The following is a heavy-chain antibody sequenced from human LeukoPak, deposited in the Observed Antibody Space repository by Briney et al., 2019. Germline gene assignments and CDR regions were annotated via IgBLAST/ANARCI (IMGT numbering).Heavy chain of an antibody. V-gene: IGHV4-4*07. CDR3: ARQGRYSSSWYTPGVWFDP. J-gene: IGHJ5*02. D-gene: IGHD6-13*01. CDR1: GGSISSYY. CDR2: IYTSGST. Sequence: SETLSLTCTVSGGSISSYYWSWIRQPAGKGLEWIGRIYTSGSTNYNPSLKSRVTMSVDTSKNQFSLKLSSVTAADTAVYYCARQGRYSSSWYTPGVWFDPWGQGTLVTVSS.